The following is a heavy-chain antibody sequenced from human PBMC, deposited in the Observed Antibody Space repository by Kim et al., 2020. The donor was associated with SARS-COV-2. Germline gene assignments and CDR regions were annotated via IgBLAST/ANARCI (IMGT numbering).Heavy chain of an antibody. Sequence: GGSLRLSCAVSGITFSDAWMNWVRQAPGKGLEWVGRIKSKTDGGTADLAAPVKGRFAISRDDSKNMLYLLMNSLKPDDSAVYYCTTVSMRWGQGTLVTVS. CDR1: GITFSDAW. J-gene: IGHJ4*02. CDR3: TTVSMR. D-gene: IGHD2-2*01. CDR2: IKSKTDGGTA. V-gene: IGHV3-15*01.